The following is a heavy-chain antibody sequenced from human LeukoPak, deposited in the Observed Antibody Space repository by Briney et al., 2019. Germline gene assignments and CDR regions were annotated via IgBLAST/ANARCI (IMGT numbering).Heavy chain of an antibody. V-gene: IGHV4-34*01. D-gene: IGHD5-18*01. J-gene: IGHJ4*02. CDR1: GGSFSGYY. CDR3: ARGRRGYSYGVFDY. Sequence: SETLSLTCAVYGGSFSGYYWSWIRQPPGKRQEGIGEINHSGSTNYNPSLKSRVTISVDTSKNQFSLKLSSVTAADTAVYYCARGRRGYSYGVFDYWGQGTLVTVSS. CDR2: INHSGST.